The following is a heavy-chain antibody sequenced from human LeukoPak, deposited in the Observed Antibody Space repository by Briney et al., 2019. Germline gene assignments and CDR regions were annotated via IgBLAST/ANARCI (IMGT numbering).Heavy chain of an antibody. D-gene: IGHD2-2*01. CDR1: GFTFSSYA. V-gene: IGHV3-30-3*01. CDR3: ARGPDIVVVPADSYYYMDV. CDR2: ISYDGSNK. J-gene: IGHJ6*03. Sequence: GRSLRLSCAASGFTFSSYAMHWVRQAPGKGLEWVAVISYDGSNKYYADSVKGRFTISRDNSKNTLYLQMNSLGAEDTAVYYCARGPDIVVVPADSYYYMDVWGKGTTVTVSS.